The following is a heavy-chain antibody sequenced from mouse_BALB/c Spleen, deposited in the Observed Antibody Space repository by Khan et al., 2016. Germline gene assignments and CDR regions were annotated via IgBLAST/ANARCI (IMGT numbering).Heavy chain of an antibody. CDR3: TRDSSGGFAY. Sequence: EVELVESGGGLVKPGGSLKLSCAASGFTFSSYTMSWVRQTPEKRLEWVATISSGGNYTHYPDTVKGRFTISRDNAKNTLYLQMSSLKSEDTAMYYCTRDSSGGFAYWGQGTLVTVSA. CDR1: GFTFSSYT. V-gene: IGHV5-6-4*01. CDR2: ISSGGNYT. D-gene: IGHD3-1*01. J-gene: IGHJ3*01.